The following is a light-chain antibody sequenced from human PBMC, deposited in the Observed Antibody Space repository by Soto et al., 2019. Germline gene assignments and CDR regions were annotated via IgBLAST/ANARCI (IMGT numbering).Light chain of an antibody. CDR3: QQRSNWPPWT. J-gene: IGKJ1*01. V-gene: IGKV3-11*01. CDR2: DEY. Sequence: TQSPSTLSASLGDIVTITCRASQSVSIYLAWYQQKPGQAPRLLIYDEYNRATGIPDRFSGSGSGKDFTLTISSLEPEDFAVYYCQQRSNWPPWTFGQGTKVDIK. CDR1: QSVSIY.